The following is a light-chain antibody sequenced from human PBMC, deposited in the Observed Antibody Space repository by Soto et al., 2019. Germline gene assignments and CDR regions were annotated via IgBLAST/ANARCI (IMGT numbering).Light chain of an antibody. Sequence: QSVLTQSPSASGTPGQRVTISCSGSSSNIGSNTVNWYQQLPGTAPKLLIHSNSQRPSGVPDRFSGSKSGTSASLAISGLQSEDEADYYCAAWGDSLNGPIGVFGGGTKLTVL. V-gene: IGLV1-44*01. J-gene: IGLJ2*01. CDR1: SSNIGSNT. CDR3: AAWGDSLNGPIGV. CDR2: SNS.